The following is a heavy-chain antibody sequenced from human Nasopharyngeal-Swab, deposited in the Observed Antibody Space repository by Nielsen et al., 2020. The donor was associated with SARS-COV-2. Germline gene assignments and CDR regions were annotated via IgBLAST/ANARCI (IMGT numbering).Heavy chain of an antibody. J-gene: IGHJ6*02. CDR2: IKQDGSEK. CDR3: ARDESYYYYYGMDV. V-gene: IGHV3-7*01. CDR1: GLTFSSYW. Sequence: GESLKISCADSGLTFSSYWMSWVRQAPGKGLEWVANIKQDGSEKYYVDSVKGRFTISRDNAKNSLYLQMNSLRAEDTAVYYCARDESYYYYYGMDVWGQGTTVTVSS.